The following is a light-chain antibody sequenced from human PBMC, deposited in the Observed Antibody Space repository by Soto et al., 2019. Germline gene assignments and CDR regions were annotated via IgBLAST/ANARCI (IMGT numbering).Light chain of an antibody. J-gene: IGLJ1*01. V-gene: IGLV1-44*01. CDR2: TNT. CDR1: SSNVGGNP. Sequence: QSALTQPPSASGTPGQRVTISCSGSSSNVGGNPVNWYQHVPTTAPKLLIYTNTQRPSGVPDRFSGSKSGTSASLAISGLQSEDEADCYCASWDDSLNGPVFGTGTKVTVL. CDR3: ASWDDSLNGPV.